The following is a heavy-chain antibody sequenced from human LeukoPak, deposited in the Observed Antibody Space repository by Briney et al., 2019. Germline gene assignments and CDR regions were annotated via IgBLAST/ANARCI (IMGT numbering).Heavy chain of an antibody. CDR2: INPNSGGT. CDR1: GYTFTAYY. Sequence: WASVKVSCKASGYTFTAYYMHWVRQAPGQGLEWMGWINPNSGGTNYAQKFQGRVTMTRDTSISTAYMELSRLRSDGTAVYYCARDYYDSSGFGAFDVWGQGTMVTVSS. CDR3: ARDYYDSSGFGAFDV. D-gene: IGHD3-22*01. J-gene: IGHJ3*01. V-gene: IGHV1-2*02.